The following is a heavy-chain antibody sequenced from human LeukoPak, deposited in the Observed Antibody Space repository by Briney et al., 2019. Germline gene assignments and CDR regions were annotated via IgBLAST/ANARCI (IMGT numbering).Heavy chain of an antibody. Sequence: HPGGSLRLSCAASGFTFSNYWMSWVRQAPGKGLEWVANIKQDGSEKYYVDSVKGRFTISRDNAKNSLYLQMNSLRAEDTAVYYCARALAVGGSYYYYMDVWGKGTTVAVSS. D-gene: IGHD6-19*01. CDR2: IKQDGSEK. CDR1: GFTFSNYW. CDR3: ARALAVGGSYYYYMDV. J-gene: IGHJ6*03. V-gene: IGHV3-7*01.